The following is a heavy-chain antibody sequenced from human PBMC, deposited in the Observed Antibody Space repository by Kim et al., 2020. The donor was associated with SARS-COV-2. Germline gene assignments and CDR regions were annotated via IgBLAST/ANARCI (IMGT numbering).Heavy chain of an antibody. CDR3: ARHYGSSGWTSDY. V-gene: IGHV5-51*01. D-gene: IGHD6-19*01. Sequence: YSPSFQGQVTISADKSISTAYLQWSSLKASDTAMYYCARHYGSSGWTSDYWGQGTLVTVSS. J-gene: IGHJ4*02.